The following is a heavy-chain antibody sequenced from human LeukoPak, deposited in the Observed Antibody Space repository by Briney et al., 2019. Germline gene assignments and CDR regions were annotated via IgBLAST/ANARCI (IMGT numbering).Heavy chain of an antibody. J-gene: IGHJ4*02. D-gene: IGHD1-26*01. V-gene: IGHV1-8*01. CDR3: ATRIVGATTPDY. CDR1: GYTFTSYD. CDR2: MNPNSGNT. Sequence: ASVKVSCKASGYTFTSYDINWVRQATGQGLEWVGWMNPNSGNTGYAQKFQGRVTMTRNTSISTAYMELSSLRSEDTAVYYCATRIVGATTPDYWGQGTLVTVSS.